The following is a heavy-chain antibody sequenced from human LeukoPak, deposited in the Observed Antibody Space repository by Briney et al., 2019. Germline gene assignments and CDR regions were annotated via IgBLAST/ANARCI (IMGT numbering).Heavy chain of an antibody. CDR1: GGTFSSYA. Sequence: ASVKVSCKASGGTFSSYAISWVRQAPGQGLEWMGWINPNSGGTNYAQKFQGRVTMTRDTSISTAYMELSRLRSDDTAVYYCARVDTAMVAGGGDYWGQGTLVTVSS. J-gene: IGHJ4*02. V-gene: IGHV1-2*02. D-gene: IGHD5-18*01. CDR3: ARVDTAMVAGGGDY. CDR2: INPNSGGT.